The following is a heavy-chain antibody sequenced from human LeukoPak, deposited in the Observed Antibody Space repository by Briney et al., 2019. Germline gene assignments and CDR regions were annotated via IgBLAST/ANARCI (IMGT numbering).Heavy chain of an antibody. CDR1: GFTFSSYW. J-gene: IGHJ6*02. Sequence: GGSLRLSCVASGFTFSSYWMHWVRQDPRKGLVWVSRINGDGRNINYADSVRGRFTISRDNAKNTLYLQMNTLRVEDTAVYYCTRDLMGYDVSTGLHHYYMDVWGQGTTATVSS. CDR3: TRDLMGYDVSTGLHHYYMDV. D-gene: IGHD3-9*01. CDR2: INGDGRNI. V-gene: IGHV3-74*01.